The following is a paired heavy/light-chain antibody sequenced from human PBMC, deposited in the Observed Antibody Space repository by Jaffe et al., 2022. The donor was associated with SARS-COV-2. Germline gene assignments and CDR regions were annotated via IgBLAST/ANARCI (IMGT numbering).Heavy chain of an antibody. Sequence: EVHLVESGGGLVQPGRSLRLSCAASGFMFDDYAMHWVRQAPGKGLEWVASISWDGGNIGYADSVKGRFTISRDNSMSSLYLQMNSLRVEDTALYYCGKDRTMISATGIDSWGQGTLVTVSS. CDR1: GFMFDDYA. CDR2: ISWDGGNI. V-gene: IGHV3-9*01. CDR3: GKDRTMISATGIDS. J-gene: IGHJ4*02. D-gene: IGHD6-13*01.
Light chain of an antibody. CDR2: ANR. Sequence: QSVLTQPPSVSGAPGQGVTISCTGTSSNIGANYDVHWYQQVPGTAPKLVIYANRNRPSGVPDRFSASKSGTSASLTITGLQAEDEADYYCHSYDSSLRGSVFGGGTRLTVL. CDR1: SSNIGANYD. CDR3: HSYDSSLRGSV. V-gene: IGLV1-40*01. J-gene: IGLJ3*02.